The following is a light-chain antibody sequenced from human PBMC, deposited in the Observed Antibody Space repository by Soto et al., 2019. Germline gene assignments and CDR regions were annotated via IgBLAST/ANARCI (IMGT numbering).Light chain of an antibody. V-gene: IGKV3-20*01. CDR1: QSISSTY. J-gene: IGKJ3*01. CDR2: GAF. CDR3: QQYGSSSFA. Sequence: EIVLTQSPGTLSLSPGERVTLSCRARQSISSTYLAWYQKKPGQAPRLLLYGAFNRATGIPDRFSGSGSGTDFTLTISRLEPEDCAFYYCQQYGSSSFAFGPGTKVEIK.